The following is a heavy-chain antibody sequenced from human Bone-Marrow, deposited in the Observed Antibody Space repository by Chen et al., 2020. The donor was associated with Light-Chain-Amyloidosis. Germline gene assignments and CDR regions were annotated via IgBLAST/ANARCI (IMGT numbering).Heavy chain of an antibody. CDR2: INHSGST. Sequence: QVQLQQWGAGLLKPSETLSFTCAVYGGSFSGYYWSWIRQPPGKGLEWIGEINHSGSTNYNPSLKSRVTISVDTSKNQFSLKLSSVTAADTAVYYCARGSGDYARLFDYWGQGTLVTVSS. CDR3: ARGSGDYARLFDY. V-gene: IGHV4-34*01. J-gene: IGHJ4*02. CDR1: GGSFSGYY. D-gene: IGHD4-17*01.